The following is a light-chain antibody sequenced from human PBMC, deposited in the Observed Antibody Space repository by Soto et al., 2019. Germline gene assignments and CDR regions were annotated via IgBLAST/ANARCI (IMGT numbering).Light chain of an antibody. J-gene: IGLJ2*01. V-gene: IGLV2-8*01. CDR2: EVS. CDR3: SSYAGSNIYVV. CDR1: SSDVGGYNF. Sequence: QSALTQPPSASGSPGQSVTISCTGTSSDVGGYNFVSWYQHHPGKAPKLMIYEVSKRPSGVPDRFSGSKSGNTASLTVSGLQAEDEADYYCSSYAGSNIYVVFGGGTQLTVL.